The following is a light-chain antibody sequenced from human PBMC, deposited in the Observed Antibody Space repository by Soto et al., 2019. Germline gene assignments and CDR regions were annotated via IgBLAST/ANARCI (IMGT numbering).Light chain of an antibody. CDR1: QSISTW. V-gene: IGKV1-5*01. J-gene: IGKJ2*01. CDR2: DAS. CDR3: QQYYSLYT. Sequence: DIQMTQSPSTLSASVGDRVTISCRPSQSISTWLAWYQQKPGKAPKLLIYDASILESGVTSRFSGSGSGTEFSLTISSLQPDAFATYYCQQYYSLYTFGQGTKLEIK.